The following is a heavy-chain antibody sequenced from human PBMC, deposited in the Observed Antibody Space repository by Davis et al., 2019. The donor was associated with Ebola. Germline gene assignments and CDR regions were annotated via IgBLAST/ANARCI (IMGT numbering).Heavy chain of an antibody. V-gene: IGHV3-23*01. CDR1: GFTFSSYA. CDR2: ISGSGGST. J-gene: IGHJ6*02. Sequence: GGSLRLSCAASGFTFSSYAMSWVRQAPGKGLEWVSAISGSGGSTYYADSVKGRFTISRDNSKNTLYLQMNSLRAEDTAVYYCARGAGRNYYYYYGMDVWGQGTTVTVSS. D-gene: IGHD1-26*01. CDR3: ARGAGRNYYYYYGMDV.